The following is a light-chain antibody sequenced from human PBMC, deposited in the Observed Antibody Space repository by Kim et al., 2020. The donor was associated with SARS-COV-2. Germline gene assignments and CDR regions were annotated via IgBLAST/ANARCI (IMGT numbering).Light chain of an antibody. V-gene: IGKV1-9*01. CDR2: AAS. J-gene: IGKJ4*01. CDR1: QGISSY. CDR3: QQLNSYPQT. Sequence: ASVGDRVTITCRASQGISSYLAWYQQKPGKDPKLLIYAASTLQSGVPSRFSGSGSGTEFTLTISSLQPEDFATYYCQQLNSYPQTFGGGTKVDIK.